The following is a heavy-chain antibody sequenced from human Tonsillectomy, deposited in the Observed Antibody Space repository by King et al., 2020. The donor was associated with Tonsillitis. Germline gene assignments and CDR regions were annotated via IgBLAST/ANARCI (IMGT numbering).Heavy chain of an antibody. Sequence: VQLVESGGALVQPGGSLRLSCSASGFTFSNYNMNWVRQAPGKGLEWISYINADTTATYYADSGKGRFTISRDNAKGSLSLQMDSLRAEDTAVYYWARADPGYSSTWSFWGRGTLVTVSS. CDR1: GFTFSNYN. J-gene: IGHJ1*01. D-gene: IGHD2-2*01. CDR2: INADTTAT. V-gene: IGHV3-48*01. CDR3: ARADPGYSSTWSF.